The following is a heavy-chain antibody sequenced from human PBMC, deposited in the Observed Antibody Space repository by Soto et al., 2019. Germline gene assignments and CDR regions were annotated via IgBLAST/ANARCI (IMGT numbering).Heavy chain of an antibody. V-gene: IGHV1-18*01. CDR1: GYTFTSYG. D-gene: IGHD3-10*01. J-gene: IGHJ5*02. CDR2: ISAYNGNT. CDR3: ARTRITMVRGVMVNGFDP. Sequence: ASVKVSCKASGYTFTSYGISWVRQAPGQGLEWMGWISAYNGNTNYAQKLQGRVTMTTDTSTSTAYMELRSLRSDDTAVYYCARTRITMVRGVMVNGFDPWRHATLVTVSS.